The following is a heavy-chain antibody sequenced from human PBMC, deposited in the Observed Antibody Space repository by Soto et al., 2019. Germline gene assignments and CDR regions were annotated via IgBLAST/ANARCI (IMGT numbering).Heavy chain of an antibody. V-gene: IGHV4-59*11. J-gene: IGHJ4*02. CDR3: AREWSALDY. CDR2: MYSSGSS. D-gene: IGHD2-15*01. Sequence: QVQLQESGPGLVKPSETLSLTCTVSGVSITSHKWTWIRQSPGKGLAWIAYMYSSGSSSYTPPLKSRATISMNTFRHQYSLQLNSSTAVDTAVYYCAREWSALDYWGQGILVTVSS. CDR1: GVSITSHK.